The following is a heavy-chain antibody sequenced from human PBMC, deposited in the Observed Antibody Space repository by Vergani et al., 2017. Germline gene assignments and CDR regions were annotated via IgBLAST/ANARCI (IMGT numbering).Heavy chain of an antibody. CDR1: GFTFSSYA. D-gene: IGHD3-22*01. Sequence: EVQLLESGGGLVQPGGSLRLSCAASGFTFSSYAMSWVRQAPGKGLEWVSAISGSGGSTYYADSVKGRFTISRDNSKNTVYLQMNSLRAEDTAIYYCAKAGYYDSSGYVDYWGQGTLVTVSS. J-gene: IGHJ4*02. CDR2: ISGSGGST. V-gene: IGHV3-23*01. CDR3: AKAGYYDSSGYVDY.